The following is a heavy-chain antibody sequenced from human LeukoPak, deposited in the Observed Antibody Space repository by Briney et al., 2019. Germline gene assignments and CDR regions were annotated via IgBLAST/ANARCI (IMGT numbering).Heavy chain of an antibody. Sequence: SGTLSLTCAVSGGSIINSNWWSWVRQPPGKGLEWIGYIYYSGSTNYNPSLKSRVTISVDTSKNQFSLKLSSVTAADTAVYYCARELRWIDYWGQGTLVTVSS. J-gene: IGHJ4*02. CDR1: GGSIINSNW. CDR2: IYYSGST. CDR3: ARELRWIDY. D-gene: IGHD4-23*01. V-gene: IGHV4-4*02.